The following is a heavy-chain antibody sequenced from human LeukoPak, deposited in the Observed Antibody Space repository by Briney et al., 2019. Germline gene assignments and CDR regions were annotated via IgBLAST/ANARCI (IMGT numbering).Heavy chain of an antibody. D-gene: IGHD1-26*01. CDR3: AREGGSYLGDY. CDR1: GFTFSSYG. CDR2: IWYDGSNK. V-gene: IGHV3-33*01. J-gene: IGHJ4*02. Sequence: GRSLRLSCAASGFTFSSYGMHWVRQAPGKGLEWVAVIWYDGSNKYYADSVKGRFTISRDNSKNTLYLQMNSLRAEDTAEYYCAREGGSYLGDYWGQGTLVTVSS.